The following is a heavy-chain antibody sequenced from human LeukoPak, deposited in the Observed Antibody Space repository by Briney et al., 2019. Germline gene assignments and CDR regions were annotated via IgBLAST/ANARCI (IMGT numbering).Heavy chain of an antibody. CDR2: IRYDGSKK. J-gene: IGHJ3*02. D-gene: IGHD1-26*01. CDR3: ARERREHGVFDI. CDR1: GFTLSTYW. Sequence: GGSLRLSCAASGFTLSTYWMSWVRQAPGKGLEWVAFIRYDGSKKYYADSVKGRFTISRHNSRNTVYLQMNGLRVEDTAVYYCARERREHGVFDIWGQGTMVTVSS. V-gene: IGHV3-30*02.